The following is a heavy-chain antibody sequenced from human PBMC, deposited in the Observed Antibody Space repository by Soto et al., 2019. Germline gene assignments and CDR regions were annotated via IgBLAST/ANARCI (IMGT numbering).Heavy chain of an antibody. CDR3: ARHEAYYDFWSGLGWFDP. V-gene: IGHV4-39*01. J-gene: IGHJ5*02. D-gene: IGHD3-3*01. CDR1: GGSISSSSYY. Sequence: PSETLSLTCTVSGGSISSSSYYWGWIRQPPGKGLEWIGSIYYSGSTYYNPSLKSRVTISVDTSKNQFSLKLSSVTAADTAVYYCARHEAYYDFWSGLGWFDPWGQGTLVTVSS. CDR2: IYYSGST.